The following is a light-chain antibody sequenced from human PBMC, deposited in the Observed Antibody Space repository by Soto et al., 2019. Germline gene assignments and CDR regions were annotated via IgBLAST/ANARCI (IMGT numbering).Light chain of an antibody. J-gene: IGKJ1*01. V-gene: IGKV3-20*01. CDR1: QSVDTTF. CDR2: GAS. CDR3: QPYMSSVT. Sequence: EIVLTQSPGSLSLSPGQRATLSCRASQSVDTTFFAWYQKKPGQSPRLLIYGASKRATGIPDRFSGSGSGTDFTLIITRLEPNDFAVYYCQPYMSSVTFGQGTKVEIK.